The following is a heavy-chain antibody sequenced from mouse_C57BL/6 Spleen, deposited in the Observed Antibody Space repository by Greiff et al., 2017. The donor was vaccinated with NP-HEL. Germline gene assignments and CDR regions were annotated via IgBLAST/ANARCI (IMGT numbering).Heavy chain of an antibody. D-gene: IGHD1-1*01. V-gene: IGHV1-81*01. CDR3: ARTGGSSYFDY. J-gene: IGHJ2*01. Sequence: LLESGAELARPGASVKLSCKASGYTFTSYGISWVKQRTGQGLEWIGEIYPSSGNTYYNEKFKGKATLTADKSSSTAYMELRSLTSEDSAVYFLARTGGSSYFDYWGKGTTLTVSS. CDR2: IYPSSGNT. CDR1: GYTFTSYG.